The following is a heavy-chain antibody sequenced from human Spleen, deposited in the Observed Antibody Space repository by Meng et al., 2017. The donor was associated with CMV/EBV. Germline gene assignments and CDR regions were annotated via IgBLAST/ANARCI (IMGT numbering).Heavy chain of an antibody. D-gene: IGHD5-12*01. J-gene: IGHJ4*02. V-gene: IGHV4-30-4*08. CDR2: IYYSGST. CDR1: GGSISSGDYY. Sequence: QSSGPGLVKPSQTLSLTCTVSGGSISSGDYYWSWIRQPPGKGLEWIGYIYYSGSTYYNPSLKNRVTISVDTSKNQFSLKLSSVTAADTAVYYCARDSPGGYGYFDSWGQGTLVTVSS. CDR3: ARDSPGGYGYFDS.